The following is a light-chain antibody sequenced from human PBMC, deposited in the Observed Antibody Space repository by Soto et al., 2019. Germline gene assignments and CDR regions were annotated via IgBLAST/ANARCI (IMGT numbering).Light chain of an antibody. CDR1: SSDIGEFDY. CDR3: CSYAGIYNFWI. Sequence: QSALTQPRSVSGSPGQSVTLSCTGTSSDIGEFDYVSWYQHHPGKAPQLLIYDVNKRPSGVPDRFSGSKSGNTASLTISGLQSEDEADYFCCSYAGIYNFWIFGGGTKLTVL. J-gene: IGLJ2*01. CDR2: DVN. V-gene: IGLV2-11*01.